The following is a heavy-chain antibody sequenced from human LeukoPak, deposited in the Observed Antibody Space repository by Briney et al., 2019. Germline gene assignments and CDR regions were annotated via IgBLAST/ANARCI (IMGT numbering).Heavy chain of an antibody. CDR2: ISSSGSTI. D-gene: IGHD3-10*01. CDR1: GFTFSSYE. V-gene: IGHV3-48*03. J-gene: IGHJ4*02. Sequence: PGGSLRLSCAASGFTFSSYEMNWVRPAPGKGLEWVSYISSSGSTIYYADSVKGRFTISRDNAKNSLYLQMNSLRAEDTAVYYCAYRIMVRGVIMLDYWGQGTLVTVSS. CDR3: AYRIMVRGVIMLDY.